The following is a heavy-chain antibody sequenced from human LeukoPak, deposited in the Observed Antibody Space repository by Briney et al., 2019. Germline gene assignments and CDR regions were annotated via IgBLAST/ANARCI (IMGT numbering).Heavy chain of an antibody. V-gene: IGHV1-69*06. CDR3: ARCSPGDSSNFYAVLQY. D-gene: IGHD3-22*01. J-gene: IGHJ4*02. CDR2: IIPVFGTT. Sequence: ASVSVSCKASGYTFTGYYMHWVRQAPGQGLEWLGGIIPVFGTTTYAQKLQAKVTITADKSPNPAYLEISRLTSDDTAVYYCARCSPGDSSNFYAVLQYWGQGTQVTVS. CDR1: GYTFTGYY.